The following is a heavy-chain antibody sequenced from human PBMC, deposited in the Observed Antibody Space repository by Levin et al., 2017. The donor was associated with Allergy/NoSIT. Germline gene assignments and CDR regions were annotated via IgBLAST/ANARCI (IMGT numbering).Heavy chain of an antibody. CDR3: ARNIEAAAWENWFDP. Sequence: SETLSLICTVSGDSISRYHWSWIRQPAGKALEWIGRIYSSGNTNCNPSLKSRVTMSVDTSKNQFSLRLSSLTAADTAMYYCARNIEAAAWENWFDPWGQGTLITVSS. D-gene: IGHD6-13*01. J-gene: IGHJ5*02. CDR1: GDSISRYH. V-gene: IGHV4-4*07. CDR2: IYSSGNT.